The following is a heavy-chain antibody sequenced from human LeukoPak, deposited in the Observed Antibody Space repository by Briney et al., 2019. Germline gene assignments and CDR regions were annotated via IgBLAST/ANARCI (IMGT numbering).Heavy chain of an antibody. J-gene: IGHJ4*02. D-gene: IGHD1-26*01. CDR1: GGSFSGYY. V-gene: IGHV4-34*01. CDR2: INHSGST. CDR3: ARGTTSARVLDY. Sequence: SETLSLTCAVYGGSFSGYYWSWIRQPPGKGLEWIGEINHSGSTNYNPSLKSRVTISVDTSKNQFSLKPSSVTAADTAVYYCARGTTSARVLDYWGQGTLVTVSP.